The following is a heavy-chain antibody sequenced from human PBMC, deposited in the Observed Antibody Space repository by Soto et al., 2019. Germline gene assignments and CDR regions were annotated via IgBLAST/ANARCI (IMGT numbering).Heavy chain of an antibody. CDR1: GFTFSSYA. CDR3: AKKGAVENVFVI. J-gene: IGHJ3*02. Sequence: GGSLRLSCAASGFTFSSYAMSWVRQAPGEGLEWVSAISTSGANPYYADSVKGRFTISRDNSKNTLYLQMNSLRAEDTAVYYCAKKGAVENVFVIWGKGTMVTVSS. D-gene: IGHD6-19*01. CDR2: ISTSGANP. V-gene: IGHV3-23*01.